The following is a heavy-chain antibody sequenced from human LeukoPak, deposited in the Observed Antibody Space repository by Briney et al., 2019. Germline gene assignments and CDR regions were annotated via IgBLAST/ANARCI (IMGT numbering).Heavy chain of an antibody. D-gene: IGHD6-13*01. CDR1: GDSVSSNSAT. V-gene: IGHV6-1*01. Sequence: SQTLSLTCAISGDSVSSNSATWNWIRQSPSGGLEWLGRTYYTSTWYNDYAVSVESRISINADTSKNQLSLHLNSVTPEDTAVYFCARGKIGAAGTFVYWGQGTLVTVSS. CDR3: ARGKIGAAGTFVY. CDR2: TYYTSTWYN. J-gene: IGHJ4*02.